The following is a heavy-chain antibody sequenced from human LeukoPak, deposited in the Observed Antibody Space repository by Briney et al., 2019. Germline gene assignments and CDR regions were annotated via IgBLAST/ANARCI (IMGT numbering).Heavy chain of an antibody. J-gene: IGHJ5*02. CDR3: ARGGRAGFDP. CDR1: GFTFSSYW. Sequence: GGSLRLSCAASGFTFSSYWMSWVRQAPGQGVEWVANIKLDGREKYYVYSVKGRFTISRDNAKNSLYLQMNSLRAEDTAVYYCARGGRAGFDPWGQGTLVTVSS. V-gene: IGHV3-7*01. CDR2: IKLDGREK.